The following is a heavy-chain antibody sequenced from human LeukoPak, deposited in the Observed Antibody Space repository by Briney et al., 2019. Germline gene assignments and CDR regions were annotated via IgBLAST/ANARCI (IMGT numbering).Heavy chain of an antibody. CDR1: GYSISSGYY. CDR2: IYHSGST. J-gene: IGHJ3*02. V-gene: IGHV4-38-2*01. CDR3: ANDIVVVPAAVNDAFDI. Sequence: SETLSLTCAVSGYSISSGYYWGWIRQPPGKGLEWIGSIYHSGSTYYNPSLKSRVTISVDTSKNQFSLKLSSVTAADTAVYYCANDIVVVPAAVNDAFDIWGQGTMVTVSS. D-gene: IGHD2-2*01.